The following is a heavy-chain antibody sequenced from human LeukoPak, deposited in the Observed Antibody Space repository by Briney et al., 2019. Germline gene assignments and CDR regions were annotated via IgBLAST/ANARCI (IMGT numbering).Heavy chain of an antibody. CDR3: ARGYGGIEQLVPDY. CDR1: GFTFSSYS. CDR2: ISSSSSYI. D-gene: IGHD6-6*01. Sequence: GGSLRLSCAASGFTFSSYSMNWVRQAPGKGLEWDSSISSSSSYIYYADSVKGRFTISRDNAKNSLYLQMNSLRAEDTAVYYCARGYGGIEQLVPDYWGQGTLVTVSS. J-gene: IGHJ4*02. V-gene: IGHV3-21*01.